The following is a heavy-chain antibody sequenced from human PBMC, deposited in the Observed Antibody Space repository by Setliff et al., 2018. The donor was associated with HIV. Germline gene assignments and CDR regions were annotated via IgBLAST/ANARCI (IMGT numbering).Heavy chain of an antibody. Sequence: ASETLSLTCTVSGDSINSGGYYWTWIRQHPGKGLEWTGYIYHSGNTSYNPSLKSRLTISLDTSENQFSLKLSSVTAADTAVYYCARGLVPHFDPWGQGTQVTVSS. CDR3: ARGLVPHFDP. CDR1: GDSINSGGYY. J-gene: IGHJ5*02. CDR2: IYHSGNT. V-gene: IGHV4-31*03.